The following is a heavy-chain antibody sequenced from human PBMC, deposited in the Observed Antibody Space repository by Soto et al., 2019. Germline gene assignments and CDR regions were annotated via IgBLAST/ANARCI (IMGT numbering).Heavy chain of an antibody. CDR1: GCSISSRSYY. CDR3: ERTAITDYDAYYMDV. D-gene: IGHD3-3*01. Sequence: PSETLSLTCTVSGCSISSRSYYWCWILQPPGKGLEWIGSIYYSGSTYYNPSLKSRVTISVDTSKNQFSLKLSSVTAADTAVYYCERTAITDYDAYYMDVWGKGTTVTVAS. CDR2: IYYSGST. V-gene: IGHV4-39*01. J-gene: IGHJ6*03.